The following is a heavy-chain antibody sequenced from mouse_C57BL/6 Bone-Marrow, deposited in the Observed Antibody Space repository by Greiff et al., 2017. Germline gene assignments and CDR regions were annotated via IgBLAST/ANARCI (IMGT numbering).Heavy chain of an antibody. CDR2: IDPSDSYT. CDR1: GYTFTSYW. D-gene: IGHD2-1*01. CDR3: ASDGNYAEFAY. V-gene: IGHV1-69*01. J-gene: IGHJ3*01. Sequence: QVQLQQPGAELVMPGASVKLSCKASGYTFTSYWMHWVKQRPGQGLEWIGEIDPSDSYTNYNQKFKGKSTLTVDKSSSTAYMQLSSLTSEDSAVYYCASDGNYAEFAYWGQGTLVTVSS.